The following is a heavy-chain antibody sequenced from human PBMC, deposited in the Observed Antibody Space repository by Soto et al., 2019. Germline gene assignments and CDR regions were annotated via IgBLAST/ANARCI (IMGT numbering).Heavy chain of an antibody. D-gene: IGHD2-15*01. CDR2: IYWDDDK. J-gene: IGHJ4*02. Sequence: QITLKESGPPLVKPTQTLTLTCSFSGFSLTTPGVGVGWIRQPPGKALEWLAVIYWDDDKRCSPSLKSRLTITKDTSKNHVVLTLTNLAPVDTATYYCAHKFLHTRSGFDYWGQGTLVTVSS. V-gene: IGHV2-5*02. CDR3: AHKFLHTRSGFDY. CDR1: GFSLTTPGVG.